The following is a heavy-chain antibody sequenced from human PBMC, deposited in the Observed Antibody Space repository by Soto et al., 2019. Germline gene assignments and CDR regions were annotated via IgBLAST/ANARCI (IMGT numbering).Heavy chain of an antibody. CDR2: IKSKTDGGTT. J-gene: IGHJ4*02. CDR3: TTDIKKTRGYSGPY. Sequence: GGSLRLSCAASGFTFSNAWMNWVRQAPGKGLEWVGRIKSKTDGGTTDYAAPVKGRFTISRDDSKNTLYLQMNSLKTEDTAVYYCTTDIKKTRGYSGPYWGQGTLVTVSS. D-gene: IGHD5-12*01. CDR1: GFTFSNAW. V-gene: IGHV3-15*07.